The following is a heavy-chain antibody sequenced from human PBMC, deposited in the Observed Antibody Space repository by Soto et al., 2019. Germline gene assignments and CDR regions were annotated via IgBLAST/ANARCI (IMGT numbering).Heavy chain of an antibody. CDR1: GYTFTGYY. D-gene: IGHD6-13*01. V-gene: IGHV1-2*02. J-gene: IGHJ4*02. Sequence: QVQLVQSGAEVKKPGASVKVSCKASGYTFTGYYMHWVRQAPAQGLEWMGWINPNSGGTKYAQKVQGRVTMTRDPSIGTGYMELSRLRSDDTAVYYCARVRVYSSSWYDYWGQGTLVTVSS. CDR3: ARVRVYSSSWYDY. CDR2: INPNSGGT.